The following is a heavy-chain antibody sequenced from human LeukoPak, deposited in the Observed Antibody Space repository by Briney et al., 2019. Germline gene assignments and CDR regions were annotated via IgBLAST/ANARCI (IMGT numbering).Heavy chain of an antibody. J-gene: IGHJ6*03. CDR3: ARLGGYCSSTSNCGYYMDV. CDR2: MNPNSGNT. V-gene: IGHV1-8*01. D-gene: IGHD2-2*01. Sequence: ASVTVSCKASGYTFTSYDINWVRQATGQGLEWMGWMNPNSGNTGYAQKFQGRVTMTRNTSISTAYMELSSLKSEDTAVYYCARLGGYCSSTSNCGYYMDVWGKGTTVTVSS. CDR1: GYTFTSYD.